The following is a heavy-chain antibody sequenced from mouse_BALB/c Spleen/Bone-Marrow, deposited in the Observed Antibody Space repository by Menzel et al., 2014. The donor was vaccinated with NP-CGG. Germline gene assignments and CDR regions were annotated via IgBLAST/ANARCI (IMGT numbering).Heavy chain of an antibody. CDR2: INPDSSTI. J-gene: IGHJ1*01. V-gene: IGHV4-1*02. CDR3: ARGGDGSYWYFDV. CDR1: GFDFSRYW. D-gene: IGHD2-3*01. Sequence: EVKLMESGGGLVQPGGSLKLSCAASGFDFSRYWMSWVRQAPGKGLEWIGEINPDSSTINYTPPLKDKFIISRDNAKNTLYLQMSKVRSEDTALYYCARGGDGSYWYFDVWGAGTTVTVSS.